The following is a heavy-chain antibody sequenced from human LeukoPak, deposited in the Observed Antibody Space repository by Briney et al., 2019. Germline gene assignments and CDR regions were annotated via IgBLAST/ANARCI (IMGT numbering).Heavy chain of an antibody. V-gene: IGHV3-23*01. D-gene: IGHD5-18*01. Sequence: GGSLRLSCAASGFTFSSYAMSWVRQAPGKGLEWVSAISGSGGSTYYADSVKGRFTISRDNSKNTLYLQMNSLRVEDTAVYYCAKPASRGYSYGYLDYWGQGTLVTVSS. CDR3: AKPASRGYSYGYLDY. CDR1: GFTFSSYA. J-gene: IGHJ4*02. CDR2: ISGSGGST.